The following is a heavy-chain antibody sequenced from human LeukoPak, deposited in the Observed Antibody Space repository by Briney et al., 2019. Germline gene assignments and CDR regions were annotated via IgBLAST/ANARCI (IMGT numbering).Heavy chain of an antibody. J-gene: IGHJ4*02. D-gene: IGHD2-8*01. CDR1: DSSITSTYY. Sequence: SETLSLTCTVSDSSITSTYYWAWFRQPPGKGPEWIATVFRLQTVRTFNNPSLESRVTMSLDPSQSQFSLNLTSVTAADTALYFCARVLHAPYLIDSWGQGTLVTVSS. CDR3: ARVLHAPYLIDS. V-gene: IGHV4-38-2*02. CDR2: VFRLQTVRT.